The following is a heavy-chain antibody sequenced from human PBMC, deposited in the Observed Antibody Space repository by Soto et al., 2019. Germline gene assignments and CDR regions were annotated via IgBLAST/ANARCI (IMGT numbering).Heavy chain of an antibody. D-gene: IGHD4-17*01. J-gene: IGHJ4*02. Sequence: EVQLLDSGGGFVQPGGSLRLSCAASGYTFSSYVMTWVRLAPGKGLEWVSSISGAGTSKFYADSVKVRFTISRDNSKNILYLEMDSLRAEDTAVYYCAKDLLSTVTTLGHWGQGTLVTVSA. CDR2: ISGAGTSK. CDR1: GYTFSSYV. V-gene: IGHV3-23*01. CDR3: AKDLLSTVTTLGH.